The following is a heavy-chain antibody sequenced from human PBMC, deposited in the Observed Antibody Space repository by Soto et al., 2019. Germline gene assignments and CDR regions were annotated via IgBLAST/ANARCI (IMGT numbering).Heavy chain of an antibody. CDR1: GFSFTTYV. D-gene: IGHD1-26*01. J-gene: IGHJ3*02. V-gene: IGHV3-30*18. Sequence: GGSLRLSCAASGFSFTTYVMHWVRQPPGRGLGWVAVISHDGSYKYYGDAVKGRFTISRDTSKNAVYLEMNSLRPEDTAVYYCAKGLLAIVGTTLPRDAFNIWGQGTMVTVSS. CDR2: ISHDGSYK. CDR3: AKGLLAIVGTTLPRDAFNI.